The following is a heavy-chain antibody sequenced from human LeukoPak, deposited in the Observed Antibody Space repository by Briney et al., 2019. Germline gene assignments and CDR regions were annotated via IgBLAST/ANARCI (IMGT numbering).Heavy chain of an antibody. CDR3: AREGNDDFWSGYYFDC. CDR2: IYTSGST. Sequence: SETLSLTCTVSGGSISSGSYYWSWIRQPAGKGLEWIGRIYTSGSTKYNPSLKSRVTISGDTSKNQFSLKLSSVTAADTAVYYCAREGNDDFWSGYYFDCWGQGTLVTVSS. D-gene: IGHD3-3*01. V-gene: IGHV4-61*02. CDR1: GGSISSGSYY. J-gene: IGHJ4*02.